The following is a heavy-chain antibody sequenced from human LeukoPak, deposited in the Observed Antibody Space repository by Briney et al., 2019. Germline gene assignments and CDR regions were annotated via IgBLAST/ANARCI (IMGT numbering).Heavy chain of an antibody. CDR3: AKDPRSGYSYGGNTNDY. CDR1: GFTFSSYA. J-gene: IGHJ4*02. D-gene: IGHD5-18*01. Sequence: GGSLRLSCAASGFTFSSYAMSWVRQAPGKRLEWVSGISGSGGSTYYADSAKGRCTISRDNSKNTRYLQMNSLRAEDTAVYYCAKDPRSGYSYGGNTNDYWGQGTLVTVSS. V-gene: IGHV3-23*01. CDR2: ISGSGGST.